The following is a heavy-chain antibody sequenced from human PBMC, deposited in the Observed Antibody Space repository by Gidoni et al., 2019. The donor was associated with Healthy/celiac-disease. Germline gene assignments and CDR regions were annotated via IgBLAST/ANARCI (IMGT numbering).Heavy chain of an antibody. Sequence: EVQLVESGGGLVKPGGSLRLSCAASGFTFSNAWMSWVRQAPGKGLEWVGRIKSKTDGGTTDYAAPVKGRFTISRDDSKNTLYLQMNSLKTEDTAVYYCTTEGYGDYVGSYWFDPWGQGTLVTVSS. CDR1: GFTFSNAW. V-gene: IGHV3-15*01. D-gene: IGHD4-17*01. CDR3: TTEGYGDYVGSYWFDP. CDR2: IKSKTDGGTT. J-gene: IGHJ5*02.